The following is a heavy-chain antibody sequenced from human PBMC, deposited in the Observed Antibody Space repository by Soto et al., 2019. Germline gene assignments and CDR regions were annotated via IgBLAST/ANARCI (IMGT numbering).Heavy chain of an antibody. Sequence: GGSLRLSCSASVFTFSSYIMNWVRQAPGKGLEWVSSISSSSSYIYYADSVKGRFTISRDNAKNSLYLQMNSLRAEDTAVYYCAIFEPAVVPATDDYWGQGTLVTVSS. D-gene: IGHD2-2*01. CDR1: VFTFSSYI. J-gene: IGHJ4*02. CDR2: ISSSSSYI. V-gene: IGHV3-21*01. CDR3: AIFEPAVVPATDDY.